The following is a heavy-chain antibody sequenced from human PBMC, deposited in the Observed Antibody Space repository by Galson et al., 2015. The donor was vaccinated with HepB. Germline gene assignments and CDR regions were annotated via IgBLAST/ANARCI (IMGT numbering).Heavy chain of an antibody. CDR1: GFIFRNYA. V-gene: IGHV3-23*01. D-gene: IGHD1-1*01. CDR2: MSDTGVNT. Sequence: SLRLSCAASGFIFRNYAMTWVRQAPGTGLEWVSGMSDTGVNTYYADAVKDRFTISRDNSKKMLYLHMSGLRVEDTATYFCVKGADSNDDRYDYWGQGTLVTASS. CDR3: VKGADSNDDRYDY. J-gene: IGHJ4*02.